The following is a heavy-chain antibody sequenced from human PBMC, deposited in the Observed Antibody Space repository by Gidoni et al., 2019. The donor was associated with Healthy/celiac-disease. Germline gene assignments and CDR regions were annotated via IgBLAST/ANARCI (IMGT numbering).Heavy chain of an antibody. V-gene: IGHV4-59*01. CDR1: GGSISRYY. J-gene: IGHJ5*02. CDR3: ARESSDEGWFDP. Sequence: QVQLQASGPGLVKPSETLSLTCTVSGGSISRYYWSWIRKPPGKGLEWIGYIYYSGNTNYNPSRKSRVTISVDTSKNQFSLKLSSVTAADTAVYYCARESSDEGWFDPWGQGTLVTVSS. CDR2: IYYSGNT.